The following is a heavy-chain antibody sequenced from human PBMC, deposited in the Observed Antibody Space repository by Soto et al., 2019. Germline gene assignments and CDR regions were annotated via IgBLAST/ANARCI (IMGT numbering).Heavy chain of an antibody. CDR1: GFTFSSYG. Sequence: QVQLVESGGGVVQPGRSLRLSCAASGFTFSSYGMHWVRQAPGKGLEWVAVISYDGSNKYYADSVKGRFTISRHNSQNTLYLQMNSLRAEDTAVYYCAKDRQAYSSGWLDYWGQGILATVSS. V-gene: IGHV3-30*18. CDR3: AKDRQAYSSGWLDY. J-gene: IGHJ4*02. CDR2: ISYDGSNK. D-gene: IGHD6-19*01.